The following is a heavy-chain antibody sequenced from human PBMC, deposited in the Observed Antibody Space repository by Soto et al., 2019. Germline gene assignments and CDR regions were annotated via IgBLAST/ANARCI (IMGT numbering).Heavy chain of an antibody. J-gene: IGHJ4*01. D-gene: IGHD2-15*01. Sequence: EVQLVESGVGLVKPGGPLRLSCAASGFTFISAWMNWVRQAPGTGLEWVGRIKDKNGGATTDYAAPVKGRFIISRDDSEKSLYLQMDTLTTEDTDIYYCTADLPGHGGGFEFDYWGQGTLVTVAS. CDR1: GFTFISAW. CDR3: TADLPGHGGGFEFDY. CDR2: IKDKNGGATT. V-gene: IGHV3-15*07.